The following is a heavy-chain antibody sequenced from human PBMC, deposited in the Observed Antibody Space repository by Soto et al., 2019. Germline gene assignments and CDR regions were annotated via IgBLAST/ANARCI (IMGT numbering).Heavy chain of an antibody. D-gene: IGHD5-12*01. CDR3: AREPSGYDTIDY. Sequence: QVQLVESGGGVVQPGRSLRLSCAASGFTFSSYGMHWVRQAPGKGLEWVAVIWYDGSNKYYADSVKGRFTISRDNSKNTLYLQMNSLRAEDTAVYYCAREPSGYDTIDYWGQGTLVTVSS. J-gene: IGHJ4*02. V-gene: IGHV3-33*01. CDR1: GFTFSSYG. CDR2: IWYDGSNK.